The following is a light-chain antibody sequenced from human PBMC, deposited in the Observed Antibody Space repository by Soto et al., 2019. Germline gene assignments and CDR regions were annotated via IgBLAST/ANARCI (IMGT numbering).Light chain of an antibody. CDR3: QQRSNWPPWS. Sequence: EIVLIQSPATMSLYPGGRDTLCCRASQRVSSDLAWYQQKPGQAPRLLIYDASNRATGIPARFSGSGSGTDFTLTISSLEPEDFAVYYCQQRSNWPPWSFGQGTKVDI. J-gene: IGKJ1*01. V-gene: IGKV3-11*01. CDR1: QRVSSD. CDR2: DAS.